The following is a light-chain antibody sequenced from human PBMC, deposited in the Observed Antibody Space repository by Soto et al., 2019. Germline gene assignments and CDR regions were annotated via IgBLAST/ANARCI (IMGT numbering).Light chain of an antibody. CDR2: DVS. V-gene: IGLV2-14*01. J-gene: IGLJ1*01. Sequence: QPALTQPASVSGSPGQSITISCTGTTSDVGRYNYVSWYQQHPGKAPKLIIYDVSNRPSGVSNRFSGSKSGNTASLTISGLQAEDEADYYCNSYTSSSTDVFGTGNKVTVL. CDR3: NSYTSSSTDV. CDR1: TSDVGRYNY.